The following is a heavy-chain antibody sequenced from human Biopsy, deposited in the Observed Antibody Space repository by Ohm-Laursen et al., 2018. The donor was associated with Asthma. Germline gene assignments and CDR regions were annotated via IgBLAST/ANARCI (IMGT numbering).Heavy chain of an antibody. CDR2: IYSGGTS. D-gene: IGHD1-20*01. CDR3: ARGDSINWSHYYFDY. CDR1: GFAVSRDH. V-gene: IGHV3-53*01. Sequence: SLRLSCAASGFAVSRDHMFWVRQAQGKGLEWVSVIYSGGTSHTADSVRGRFTISRDYSKNTLYLQMHSLRAEDTAVYYCARGDSINWSHYYFDYWGQGTLVTVSS. J-gene: IGHJ4*02.